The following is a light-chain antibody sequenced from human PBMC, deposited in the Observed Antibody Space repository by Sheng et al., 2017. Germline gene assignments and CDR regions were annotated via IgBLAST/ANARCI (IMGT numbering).Light chain of an antibody. V-gene: IGKV1-33*01. CDR1: QDINNY. J-gene: IGKJ5*01. Sequence: DIQMTQSPSSLSASVGDRVTITCQASQDINNYLNWYQQKPGKAPKLLIYDASSLETGIPSRFSGSGSGTHFTLTIRGLQPEDAATYYCQQYDILPLTFGQGTRLE. CDR3: QQYDILPLT. CDR2: DAS.